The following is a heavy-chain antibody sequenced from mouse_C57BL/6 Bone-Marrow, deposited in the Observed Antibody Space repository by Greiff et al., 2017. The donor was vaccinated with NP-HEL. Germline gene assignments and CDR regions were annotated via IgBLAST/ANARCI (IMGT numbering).Heavy chain of an antibody. Sequence: EVMLVESGPGLAKPSQTLSLPCSVPGYSITSDYWNWIRKFPGHKLEYMGYISYSGSTYYNPSLKSRISITRDTSKNQYYLQLNSVTTEDTATYYCARSGWYNPNYFDYWGQGTTLTVSS. CDR1: GYSITSDY. CDR2: ISYSGST. CDR3: ARSGWYNPNYFDY. J-gene: IGHJ2*01. V-gene: IGHV3-8*01. D-gene: IGHD1-1*02.